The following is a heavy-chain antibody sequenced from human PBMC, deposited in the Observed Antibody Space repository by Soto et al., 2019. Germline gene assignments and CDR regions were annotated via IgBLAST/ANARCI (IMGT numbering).Heavy chain of an antibody. CDR3: ARLGTERWLQLRPRSNYYYYYGMDV. J-gene: IGHJ6*02. D-gene: IGHD5-12*01. V-gene: IGHV5-51*01. Sequence: GESLKISCKGSGYSFTSYWIGWVRQMRGKGLEWMGIIYPGDSDTRYSPSFQGQVTISADKSISTAYLQWSSLKASDTAMYYCARLGTERWLQLRPRSNYYYYYGMDVWGQGTTVTVSS. CDR1: GYSFTSYW. CDR2: IYPGDSDT.